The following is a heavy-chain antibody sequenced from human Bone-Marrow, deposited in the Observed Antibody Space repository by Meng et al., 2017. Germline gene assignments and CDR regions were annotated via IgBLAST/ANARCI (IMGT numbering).Heavy chain of an antibody. CDR2: ISSSSSYI. Sequence: GASLKISCAASGFTFSSYSMNWVRQAPGKGLEWVSSISSSSSYIYYADSVKGRFTIARDNAKNSLYLQMNSLRAEDTAVYYCARDRPSDYYYGMDVWGQGTTVTVSS. J-gene: IGHJ6*02. CDR1: GFTFSSYS. V-gene: IGHV3-21*01. CDR3: ARDRPSDYYYGMDV.